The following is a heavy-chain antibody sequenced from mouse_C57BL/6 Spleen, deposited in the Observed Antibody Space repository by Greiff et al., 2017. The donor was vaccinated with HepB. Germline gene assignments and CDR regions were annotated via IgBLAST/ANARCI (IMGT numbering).Heavy chain of an antibody. CDR2: ISSGSSTI. J-gene: IGHJ3*01. CDR3: ARNLYYGNYEGFAY. Sequence: EVQVVESGGGLVKPGGSLKLSCAASGFTFSDYGMHWVRQAPEKGLEWVAYISSGSSTIYYADTVKGRFTISRDNAKNTLFLQMTSLRSEDTAMYYCARNLYYGNYEGFAYWGQGTLVTVSA. D-gene: IGHD2-1*01. CDR1: GFTFSDYG. V-gene: IGHV5-17*01.